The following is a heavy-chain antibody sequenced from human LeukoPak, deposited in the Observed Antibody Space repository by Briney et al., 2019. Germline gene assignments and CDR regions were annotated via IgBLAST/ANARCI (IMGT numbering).Heavy chain of an antibody. D-gene: IGHD1-1*01. V-gene: IGHV1-2*02. Sequence: GASVKVSCKGSGNTFSGSYVHWVRQAPEQRLEWLGWIDPNSAGTNTDYAQKFQDRVTFTKDASVSTAYMELSRQTTDDTAVYYCARQHWPDKFVDFWGQGTLVTVSS. CDR3: ARQHWPDKFVDF. CDR2: IDPNSAGT. CDR1: GNTFSGSY. J-gene: IGHJ4*02.